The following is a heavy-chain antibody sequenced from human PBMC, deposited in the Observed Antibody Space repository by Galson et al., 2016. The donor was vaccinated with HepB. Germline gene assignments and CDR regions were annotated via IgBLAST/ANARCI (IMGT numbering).Heavy chain of an antibody. V-gene: IGHV3-23*01. CDR1: GFTFSSYD. CDR3: AKEGAATSIFYYNYYGMDV. Sequence: SLRLSCAASGFTFSSYDMSWVRQVPGRGLEWVSTISGSGGTTYYADSVKGRFTVSRDNSKNTLYLQVNSLRAEDTALYFCAKEGAATSIFYYNYYGMDVWGQGTTVTVSS. D-gene: IGHD6-13*01. CDR2: ISGSGGTT. J-gene: IGHJ6*02.